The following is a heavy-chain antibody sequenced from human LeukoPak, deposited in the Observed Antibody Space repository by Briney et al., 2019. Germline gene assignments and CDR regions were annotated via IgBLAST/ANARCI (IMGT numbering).Heavy chain of an antibody. CDR2: INAGNGNT. CDR1: GYTFTTYT. Sequence: ASVNVSCKASGYTFTTYTIHWVRQAPGQRLEWMGWINAGNGNTKYSQKFQGRATITRDTSASTAYMELSSLRSEDTAVFYCARESWHYGTDAFDVWGQGTMVTVSS. J-gene: IGHJ3*01. V-gene: IGHV1-3*01. CDR3: ARESWHYGTDAFDV. D-gene: IGHD1-7*01.